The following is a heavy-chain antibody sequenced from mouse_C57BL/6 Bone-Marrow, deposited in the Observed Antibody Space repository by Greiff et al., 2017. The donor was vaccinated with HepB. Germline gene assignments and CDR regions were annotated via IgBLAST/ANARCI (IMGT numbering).Heavy chain of an antibody. J-gene: IGHJ2*01. D-gene: IGHD1-1*01. CDR2: INPYNGDT. Sequence: VQLQQSGPELVKPGDSVKISCKASGYSFTGYFMNWVMQSHGKSLEWIGRINPYNGDTFSNQKFKGKATLTVDKSSSTAHMELRSLTSEDSAVYYCARDYGSSYVEDYFDYWGQGTTLTVSS. V-gene: IGHV1-20*01. CDR3: ARDYGSSYVEDYFDY. CDR1: GYSFTGYF.